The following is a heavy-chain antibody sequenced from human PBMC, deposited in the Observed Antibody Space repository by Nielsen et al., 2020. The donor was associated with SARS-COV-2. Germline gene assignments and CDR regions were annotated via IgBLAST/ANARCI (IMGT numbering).Heavy chain of an antibody. D-gene: IGHD2-2*01. Sequence: WIRQPPGKGLEWIGYIYYSGSTYYNPSLKSRVTISVDPSKNQFSLKLSSVTAADTAVYYCARDSLSVPPWAIPEVRAAWFDPWGQGTLVTVSS. CDR3: ARDSLSVPPWAIPEVRAAWFDP. J-gene: IGHJ5*02. CDR2: IYYSGST. V-gene: IGHV4-30-4*01.